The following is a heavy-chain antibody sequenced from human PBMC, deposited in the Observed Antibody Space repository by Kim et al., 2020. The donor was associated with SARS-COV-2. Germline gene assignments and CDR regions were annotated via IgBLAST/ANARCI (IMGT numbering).Heavy chain of an antibody. CDR3: AREGYSSSWYGENWFDP. Sequence: TGRFTITRDNSKNPLYLQMNSLRAEDTAVYYCAREGYSSSWYGENWFDPWGQGTLVTVSS. D-gene: IGHD6-13*01. V-gene: IGHV3-30*01. J-gene: IGHJ5*02.